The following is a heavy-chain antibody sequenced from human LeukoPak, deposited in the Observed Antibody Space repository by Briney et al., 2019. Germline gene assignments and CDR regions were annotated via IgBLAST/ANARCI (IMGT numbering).Heavy chain of an antibody. D-gene: IGHD2-15*01. CDR3: ARELSYCSGGSCPPTDWFDP. CDR2: INPNSGGT. Sequence: GASVKVSCKASGYTFTGYYMHWVRQAPGQGLEWMGWINPNSGGTNYAQKFQGRVTVTRDTSISTAYIELSRLRSDDTAVYYCARELSYCSGGSCPPTDWFDPWGQGTLVTVSS. J-gene: IGHJ5*02. CDR1: GYTFTGYY. V-gene: IGHV1-2*02.